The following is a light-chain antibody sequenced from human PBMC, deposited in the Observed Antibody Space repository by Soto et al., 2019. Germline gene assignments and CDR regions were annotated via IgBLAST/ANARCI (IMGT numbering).Light chain of an antibody. CDR2: EVS. CDR3: CSYAAGNTYV. CDR1: RSDVGTYNL. Sequence: QSVLTQPASVSGSPGQSIPISCTGTRSDVGTYNLVSWYQQHPGKAPKLMIYEVSKWPSGVSNRFSGSKSGNTASLTISGLQAEDEADYYCCSYAAGNTYVFGTGTKLTVL. V-gene: IGLV2-23*02. J-gene: IGLJ1*01.